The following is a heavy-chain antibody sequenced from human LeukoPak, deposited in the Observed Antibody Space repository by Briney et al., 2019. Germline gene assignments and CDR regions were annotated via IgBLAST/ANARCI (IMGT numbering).Heavy chain of an antibody. Sequence: SETLSLTCTVSGGSISSYYWSWIRQPPGKGLEWIGFIYYSGSTNYNPSLKSRVTISVETSKNQFSLKLSSVTAADTAVYSCARGAYYSPYWGQGTLVTVSS. V-gene: IGHV4-59*01. CDR2: IYYSGST. J-gene: IGHJ4*02. D-gene: IGHD3-10*01. CDR1: GGSISSYY. CDR3: ARGAYYSPY.